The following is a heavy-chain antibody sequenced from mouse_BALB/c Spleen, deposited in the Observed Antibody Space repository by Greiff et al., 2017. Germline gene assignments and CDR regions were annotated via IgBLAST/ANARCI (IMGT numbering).Heavy chain of an antibody. CDR3: ARSGYGSHYFDY. CDR1: GYSITSDYA. Sequence: EVKLVESGPGLVKPSQSLSLTCTVTGYSITSDYAWNWIRQFPGNKLEWMGYISYSGSTSYNPSLKSRISITRDTSKNQFFLQLNSVTTEDTATYYCARSGYGSHYFDYWGQGTTLTVSS. D-gene: IGHD1-1*01. J-gene: IGHJ2*01. CDR2: ISYSGST. V-gene: IGHV3-2*02.